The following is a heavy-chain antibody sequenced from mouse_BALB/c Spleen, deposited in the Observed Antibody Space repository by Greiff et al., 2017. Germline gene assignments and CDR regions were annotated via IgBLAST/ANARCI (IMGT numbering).Heavy chain of an antibody. V-gene: IGHV1-7*01. CDR2: INPSTGYT. J-gene: IGHJ4*01. D-gene: IGHD4-1*01. Sequence: VQRVESGAELAKPGASVKMSCKASGYTFTSYWMHWVKQRPGQGLEWIGYINPSTGYTEYNQKFKDKATLTADKSSSTAYMQLSSLTSEDSAVYYCARVNWGYAMDYWGQGTSVTVSS. CDR3: ARVNWGYAMDY. CDR1: GYTFTSYW.